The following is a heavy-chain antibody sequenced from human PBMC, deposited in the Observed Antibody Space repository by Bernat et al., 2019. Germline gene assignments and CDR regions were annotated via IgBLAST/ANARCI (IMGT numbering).Heavy chain of an antibody. CDR1: GFTFDDYG. CDR3: ARDMRGYDPQYFDKNHWYFDL. Sequence: EVQLVESGGGVVRPGGSLRLSCAASGFTFDDYGMSWVRQAPGKGLEWGSGINWNGGSTGYADSVKGRFTISRDNAKNSLYLQMNSLRAEDTALYYCARDMRGYDPQYFDKNHWYFDLWGRGTLVTVSS. D-gene: IGHD5-12*01. CDR2: INWNGGST. J-gene: IGHJ2*01. V-gene: IGHV3-20*04.